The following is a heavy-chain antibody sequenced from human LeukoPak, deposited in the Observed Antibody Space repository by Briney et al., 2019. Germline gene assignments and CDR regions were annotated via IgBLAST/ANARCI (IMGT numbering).Heavy chain of an antibody. CDR3: ARIRGSYYFRDRYYFDY. CDR1: GGSISSGGYY. Sequence: SQTLSLTCTVSGGSISSGGYYWSWIRQHPGKGLKWIGYIYYSGSTYYNPSLKSRVTISVDTSKNQFSLKLSSVTAADTAVYYCARIRGSYYFRDRYYFDYWGQGTLVTVSS. D-gene: IGHD1-26*01. J-gene: IGHJ4*02. V-gene: IGHV4-31*03. CDR2: IYYSGST.